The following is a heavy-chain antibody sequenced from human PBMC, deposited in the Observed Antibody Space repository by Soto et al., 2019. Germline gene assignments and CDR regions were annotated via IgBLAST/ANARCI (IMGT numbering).Heavy chain of an antibody. CDR1: GFTFGNFW. D-gene: IGHD3-10*01. CDR2: INGDGST. CDR3: ARGLYREYGHDS. V-gene: IGHV3-74*01. J-gene: IGHJ5*01. Sequence: EVQLVESGGGLVQPGGSLRLSCAASGFTFGNFWMHWVRQAPGKGLVWVSRINGDGSTSYADFVKGRLTISRDNAKNTVYLQMTTPRAEHTAVYCCARGLYREYGHDSWGQGALVTVSS.